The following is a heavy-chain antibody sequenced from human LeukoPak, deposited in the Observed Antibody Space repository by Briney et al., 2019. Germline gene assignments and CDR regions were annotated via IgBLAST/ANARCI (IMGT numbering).Heavy chain of an antibody. CDR3: AKGGYSGHEFDF. V-gene: IGHV3-66*01. CDR2: IYGGNST. D-gene: IGHD5-12*01. J-gene: IGHJ5*01. Sequence: PGGSLRLSCAASGFAFSDYSMNWVRQAPGKGLEWLAVIYGGNSTYYAASVKGRFTISRDTSKNTLYLQMNSLTVEDTAVYYCAKGGYSGHEFDFWGQGALVTVSS. CDR1: GFAFSDYS.